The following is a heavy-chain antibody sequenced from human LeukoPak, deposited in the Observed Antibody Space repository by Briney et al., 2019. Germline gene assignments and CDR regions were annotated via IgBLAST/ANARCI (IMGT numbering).Heavy chain of an antibody. J-gene: IGHJ1*01. CDR2: ISRSSGTI. CDR3: VREANMTNLL. CDR1: GYTLCDLH. V-gene: IGHV3-11*01. Sequence: KSGGSLSLSCAASGYTLCDLHMLWLRKAPGKGLEWVSHISRSSGTIYYADSVQGRFTVSRDNGKKSLYLQMNSLRAEDTAVYYCVREANMTNLLWGQGTLVTVSS. D-gene: IGHD3-10*01.